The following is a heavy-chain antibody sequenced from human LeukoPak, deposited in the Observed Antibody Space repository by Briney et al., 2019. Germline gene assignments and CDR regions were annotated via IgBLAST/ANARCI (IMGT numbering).Heavy chain of an antibody. V-gene: IGHV4-34*01. D-gene: IGHD1-1*01. CDR1: GGSFSGYY. CDR2: INHSGST. Sequence: SETLSLTCAVYGGSFSGYYWSWIRQPSGKGLEWIGEINHSGSTNYNPSLKSRVTISVDTSKNQFSLKLSSVTAADTAVYYCARALRSLHRTTRGYYYVDVWGKGTTVTVSS. CDR3: ARALRSLHRTTRGYYYVDV. J-gene: IGHJ6*03.